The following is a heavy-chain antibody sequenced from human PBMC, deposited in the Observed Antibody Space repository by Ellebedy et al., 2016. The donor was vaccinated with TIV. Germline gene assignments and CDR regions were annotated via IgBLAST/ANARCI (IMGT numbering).Heavy chain of an antibody. CDR1: GFTFTQYW. Sequence: PGGSLRLSCAASGFTFTQYWLHWVRQAPGKGPVWVSRINSEGSSTTYADSVKGRFTISRDNAKNTLYLQMNSLRAEDTAVYYCARAGSSGWEAYFDLWGRGTLVTVSS. CDR3: ARAGSSGWEAYFDL. CDR2: INSEGSST. D-gene: IGHD6-19*01. V-gene: IGHV3-74*01. J-gene: IGHJ2*01.